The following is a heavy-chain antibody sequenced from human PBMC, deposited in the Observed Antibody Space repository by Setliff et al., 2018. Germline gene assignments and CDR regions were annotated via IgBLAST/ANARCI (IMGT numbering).Heavy chain of an antibody. J-gene: IGHJ4*02. CDR3: AREGGDDYGDFFDY. V-gene: IGHV3-30*02. CDR1: GFTFSSYG. CDR2: IRYDGSNK. D-gene: IGHD4-17*01. Sequence: GGSLRLSCAASGFTFSSYGMHWVRQAPGKGLEWVAFIRYDGSNKYYAGSVKGRFTISRDNSKNTLSLQMNSLRIEDTAVYYCAREGGDDYGDFFDYWGQGTLVTVSS.